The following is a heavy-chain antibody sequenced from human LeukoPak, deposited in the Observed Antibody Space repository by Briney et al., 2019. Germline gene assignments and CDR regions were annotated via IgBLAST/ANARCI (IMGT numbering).Heavy chain of an antibody. D-gene: IGHD3-22*01. J-gene: IGHJ4*02. CDR1: GGSISSYY. CDR2: IYTSGST. Sequence: SETLSLTCTVSGGSISSYYWSWIRQPAGKGLEWIGRIYTSGSTNYNPSLKSRVTMSVDTSKNQFSLKLSSVTAADTAVYYCARGAHDSSGYYYESFGYWGQGTLVTVSS. V-gene: IGHV4-4*07. CDR3: ARGAHDSSGYYYESFGY.